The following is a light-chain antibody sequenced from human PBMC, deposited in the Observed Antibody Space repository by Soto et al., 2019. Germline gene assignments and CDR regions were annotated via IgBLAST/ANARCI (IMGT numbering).Light chain of an antibody. CDR1: QSISSW. Sequence: DIQMTQSPSTLSASVGDRVTVTCRASQSISSWLAWYQQKAGKAPKLLIYKASALESGVPLRFSGSGSGTEFTLTISSLEPEDFATYYCQHYNTYPWTFGQGTKVDIK. CDR3: QHYNTYPWT. CDR2: KAS. J-gene: IGKJ1*01. V-gene: IGKV1-5*03.